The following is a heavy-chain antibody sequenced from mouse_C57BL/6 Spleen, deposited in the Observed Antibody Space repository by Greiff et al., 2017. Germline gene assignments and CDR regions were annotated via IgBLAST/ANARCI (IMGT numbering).Heavy chain of an antibody. CDR3: ARKMFAY. J-gene: IGHJ3*01. V-gene: IGHV1-82*01. Sequence: QVQLQQSGPELVQPGASVKISCKASGYAFSSSWMNWVKQRPGKGLEWIGRIYPGDGDTNYNGKFKGKATLTADKSSSTAYMQLSSLTSEDSAVYFCARKMFAYWGQGTLVTVSA. CDR2: IYPGDGDT. CDR1: GYAFSSSW.